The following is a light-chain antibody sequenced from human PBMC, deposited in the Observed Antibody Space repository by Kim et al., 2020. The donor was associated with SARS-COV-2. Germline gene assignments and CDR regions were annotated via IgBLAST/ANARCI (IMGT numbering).Light chain of an antibody. J-gene: IGKJ5*01. CDR2: DAS. CDR1: QSVATY. V-gene: IGKV3-11*01. Sequence: VVRQSPATLSLPPGQRATLSCRAIQSVATYLAWYQQRPGQAPRLLIYDASKRATGIPARFRGSGSGTDFTLTIGTLEPEDSAVYYCQQRGNFGQGTRLEIK. CDR3: QQRGN.